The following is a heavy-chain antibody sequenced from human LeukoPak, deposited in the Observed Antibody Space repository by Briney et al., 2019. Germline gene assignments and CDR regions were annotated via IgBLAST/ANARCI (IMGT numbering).Heavy chain of an antibody. J-gene: IGHJ5*02. Sequence: SETLSLTCTVSGASISSGNYYWDWIRQPPGKGLEWIGGISYSGGTYYNPSLKGRVTISVDTSKNQFSLKLSSVIAADTAVYYCARRAVEITIFGVVPRGFDPWGQGTLVTVSS. V-gene: IGHV4-39*01. D-gene: IGHD3-3*01. CDR3: ARRAVEITIFGVVPRGFDP. CDR1: GASISSGNYY. CDR2: ISYSGGT.